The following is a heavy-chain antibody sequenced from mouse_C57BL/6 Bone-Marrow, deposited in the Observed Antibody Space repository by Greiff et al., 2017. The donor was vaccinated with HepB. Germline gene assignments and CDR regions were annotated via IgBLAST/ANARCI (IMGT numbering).Heavy chain of an antibody. CDR3: ARRGSGLDY. J-gene: IGHJ2*01. V-gene: IGHV1-63*01. CDR2: IYPGGGYT. D-gene: IGHD1-1*01. Sequence: VKLMESGAELVRPGTSVKMSCKASGYTFTNYWIGWAKQRPGHGLEWIGDIYPGGGYTNYNEKFKGKATLTADKSSSTAYMQFSSLTSEDSAIYYCARRGSGLDYWGQGTTLTVSS. CDR1: GYTFTNYW.